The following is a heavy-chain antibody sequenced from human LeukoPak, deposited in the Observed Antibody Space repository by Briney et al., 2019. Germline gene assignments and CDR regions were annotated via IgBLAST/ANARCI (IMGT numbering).Heavy chain of an antibody. CDR3: ARYYDYGSGSYTFDY. V-gene: IGHV3-20*04. J-gene: IGHJ4*02. Sequence: GGSLRLSCAASGFTFDDYGMSWVRQTPGKGLEWVSGINWIGGSTGYADSVKGRFTISRDNAKNSLYLQMNSLRAEDTALYYCARYYDYGSGSYTFDYWGQGTLVTVSS. D-gene: IGHD3-10*01. CDR2: INWIGGST. CDR1: GFTFDDYG.